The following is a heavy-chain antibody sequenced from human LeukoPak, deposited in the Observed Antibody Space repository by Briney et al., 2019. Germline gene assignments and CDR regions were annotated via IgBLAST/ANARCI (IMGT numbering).Heavy chain of an antibody. CDR2: VSASGNT. V-gene: IGHV4-61*02. D-gene: IGHD3-22*01. CDR1: GDSIGSANNY. Sequence: TSETLSLTCIVSGDSIGSANNYWSWIRQPAGKGLEWIGRVSASGNTYYNPSLKSRVTISVDTSKNQFSLKLSSVTAADTAVYYCARGRSYDSSGYQDDAFDIWGQGTMVTVSS. J-gene: IGHJ3*02. CDR3: ARGRSYDSSGYQDDAFDI.